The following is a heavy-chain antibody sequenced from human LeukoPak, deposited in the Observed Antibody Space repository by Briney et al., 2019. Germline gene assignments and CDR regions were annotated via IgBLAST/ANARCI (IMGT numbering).Heavy chain of an antibody. Sequence: ASVKVSCKASGYTFTSYDINWVRQATGQGLEWMGWMNPNSGNTGYAQKFQGRVTMTRNTSISTAYMELSSLRSEDTAVYYCARGHSGSYIGYYYYGMDVWGQGTTVTVSS. CDR2: MNPNSGNT. D-gene: IGHD1-26*01. J-gene: IGHJ6*02. CDR1: GYTFTSYD. V-gene: IGHV1-8*01. CDR3: ARGHSGSYIGYYYYGMDV.